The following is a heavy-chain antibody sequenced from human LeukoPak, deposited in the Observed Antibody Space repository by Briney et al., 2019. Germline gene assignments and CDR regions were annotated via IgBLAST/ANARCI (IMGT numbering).Heavy chain of an antibody. V-gene: IGHV3-64D*06. CDR1: GFTLSTYV. CDR2: IRSNGDNT. Sequence: GGSLRLSCSVSGFTLSTYVMHWVRQAPGKGLEYVSAIRSNGDNTYYADSVKGRFTISRDNSKNTLYLQMSSLRADDTAVYYCVRGTGYWGQGTLVTVSS. J-gene: IGHJ4*02. CDR3: VRGTGY.